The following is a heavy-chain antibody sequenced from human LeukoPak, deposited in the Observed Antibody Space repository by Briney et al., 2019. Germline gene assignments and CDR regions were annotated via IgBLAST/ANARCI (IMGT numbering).Heavy chain of an antibody. D-gene: IGHD6-13*01. V-gene: IGHV3-23*01. CDR2: ISGSGGST. Sequence: GGSLRLSCAASGFTFSSYAMSWVRQAPGKGLEWVSAISGSGGSTYYADSVKGRFTISRDNSKNTLYLQMNSLRAEDTAVYYCAKGPSSSWYHLIWFDPWGQGTLVTVSS. CDR1: GFTFSSYA. CDR3: AKGPSSSWYHLIWFDP. J-gene: IGHJ5*02.